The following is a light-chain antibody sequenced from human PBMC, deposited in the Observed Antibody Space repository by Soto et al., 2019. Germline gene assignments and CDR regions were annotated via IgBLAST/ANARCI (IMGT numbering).Light chain of an antibody. CDR2: ATS. CDR3: QQSYSTPRT. Sequence: DLPMTQSPSSLSASVGDRVTITCRASQSISNYLNWYQQKLGKAPKLLIDATSSLQSGVPARFSGSGSGTDFTLTISSLQPEDFATYYCQQSYSTPRTFGQGTKVEIK. CDR1: QSISNY. J-gene: IGKJ1*01. V-gene: IGKV1-39*01.